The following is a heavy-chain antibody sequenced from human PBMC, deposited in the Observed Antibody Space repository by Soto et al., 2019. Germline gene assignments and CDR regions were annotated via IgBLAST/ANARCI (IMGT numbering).Heavy chain of an antibody. CDR1: GYTFTGYY. V-gene: IGHV1-2*02. D-gene: IGHD3-10*01. CDR2: INPISGGT. Sequence: ASVKVSCKASGYTFTGYYMHWVRQAPGQGLEWMGWINPISGGTNYAQKFQGRVTMTRYTSISAAYMELSRLGSDDAAADYFSRDGLLLLFGEFHYGFHNWGQGTIVTV. J-gene: IGHJ3*02. CDR3: SRDGLLLLFGEFHYGFHN.